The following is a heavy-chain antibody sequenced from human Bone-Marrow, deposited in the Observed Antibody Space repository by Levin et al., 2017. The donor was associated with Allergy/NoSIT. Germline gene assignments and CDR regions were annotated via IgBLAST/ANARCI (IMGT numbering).Heavy chain of an antibody. D-gene: IGHD6-19*01. J-gene: IGHJ4*02. CDR3: AKDLSPRIAVTGNIEY. CDR1: GFTFNDYT. V-gene: IGHV3-43*01. CDR2: ISWDASTT. Sequence: PWASVKVSCAASGFTFNDYTMHWVRQAPQRGLEWVSLISWDASTTYYADSVRGRFTISRDNSKNALYLQMNSLTTEDTALYYCAKDLSPRIAVTGNIEYWGQGTLVTVSS.